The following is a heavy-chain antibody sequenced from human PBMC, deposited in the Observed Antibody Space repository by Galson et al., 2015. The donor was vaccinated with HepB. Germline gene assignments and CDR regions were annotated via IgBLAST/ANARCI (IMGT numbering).Heavy chain of an antibody. Sequence: SVKVSCKASGGTFSSYAISWVRQAPGQGLEWMGGIIPIFGTANYAQKFQGRVTITADESTSTAYMELSSLRSEDTAVYYCARAGGGYYGGNSGYYGMDVWGQGTTVTVSS. D-gene: IGHD4-23*01. CDR2: IIPIFGTA. V-gene: IGHV1-69*13. CDR3: ARAGGGYYGGNSGYYGMDV. CDR1: GGTFSSYA. J-gene: IGHJ6*02.